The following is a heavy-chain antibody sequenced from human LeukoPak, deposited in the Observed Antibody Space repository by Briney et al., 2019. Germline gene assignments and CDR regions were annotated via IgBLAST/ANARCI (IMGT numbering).Heavy chain of an antibody. J-gene: IGHJ1*01. CDR2: IKSDGGT. Sequence: GGSLRLSCAASGFTFSTYWMHWLRQAPGKRLVWVSRIKSDGGTNYADSVKGRFTISRDNAKKTVSLQMNSLRPEDTGVYYCARAPSEIGGYYPEYFRHWGQGTLVTVSS. CDR1: GFTFSTYW. D-gene: IGHD3-22*01. CDR3: ARAPSEIGGYYPEYFRH. V-gene: IGHV3-74*01.